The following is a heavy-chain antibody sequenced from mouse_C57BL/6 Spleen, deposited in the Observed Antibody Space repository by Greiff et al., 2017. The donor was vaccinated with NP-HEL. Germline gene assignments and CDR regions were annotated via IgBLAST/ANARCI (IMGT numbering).Heavy chain of an antibody. V-gene: IGHV1-39*01. Sequence: KQSGPELVKPGASVKISCKASGYSFTDYNMNWVKQSNGKSLEWIGVINPNYGTTSYNQKFKGKATLTVDQSSSTAYMQLNSLTSEDSAVYYCARSGGLLLRWYFDVWGTGTTVTVSS. CDR3: ARSGGLLLRWYFDV. CDR1: GYSFTDYN. J-gene: IGHJ1*03. CDR2: INPNYGTT. D-gene: IGHD1-1*01.